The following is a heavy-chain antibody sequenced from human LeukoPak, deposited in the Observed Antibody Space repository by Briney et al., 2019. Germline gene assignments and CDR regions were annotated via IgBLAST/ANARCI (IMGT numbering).Heavy chain of an antibody. J-gene: IGHJ4*02. CDR3: ARVNSGSYREFDY. Sequence: SETLSLTCTVSGGSISSYYWTWIRQPAGKGLEWIGHIYPSGSTNYNPSLKSRVTMSVDTSKNQFSLKLSSVTAADTAVYYCARVNSGSYREFDYWGQGTLVTVSS. V-gene: IGHV4-4*07. D-gene: IGHD1-26*01. CDR2: IYPSGST. CDR1: GGSISSYY.